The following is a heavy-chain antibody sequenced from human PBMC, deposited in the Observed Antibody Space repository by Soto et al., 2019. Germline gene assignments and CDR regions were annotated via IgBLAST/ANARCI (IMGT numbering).Heavy chain of an antibody. V-gene: IGHV3-21*01. CDR2: ISSSSSYI. D-gene: IGHD3-22*01. CDR3: ASDYDSSGYSYFDY. Sequence: GGSLRLSCAASGFTFSSYSMNWVRQAPGKGLEWVSSISSSSSYIYYADSVKGRFTISRDNAKNSPYLQMNSLRAEDTAVYYCASDYDSSGYSYFDYWGQGTLVTVSS. J-gene: IGHJ4*02. CDR1: GFTFSSYS.